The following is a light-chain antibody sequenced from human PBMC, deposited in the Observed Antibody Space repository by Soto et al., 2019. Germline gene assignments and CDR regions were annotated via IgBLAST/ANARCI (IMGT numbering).Light chain of an antibody. CDR3: QQYDTLPRT. V-gene: IGKV1-16*02. Sequence: DIQMTQSPSSLSASVGDRVTITCRASRGINNYLSWFQQKPGKAPKPLIYAAFSLHTGVPSKFSGNASGTDFTLTISSLQPEDFATYYCQQYDTLPRTFGQGTKVEIK. CDR1: RGINNY. CDR2: AAF. J-gene: IGKJ1*01.